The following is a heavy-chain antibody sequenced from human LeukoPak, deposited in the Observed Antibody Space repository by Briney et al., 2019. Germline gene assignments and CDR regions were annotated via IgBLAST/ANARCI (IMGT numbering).Heavy chain of an antibody. D-gene: IGHD6-19*01. CDR1: GLSFSSYS. Sequence: GGSLRLSCAASGLSFSSYSMNWVRQAPGKGLEWVSSISSGGGYIHYADLVKGRFTISRDNANNSLYLQMNSLRVEDTAIYYCARDEGSDYYYYYMDVWGKGTTATGSS. CDR2: ISSGGGYI. CDR3: ARDEGSDYYYYYMDV. V-gene: IGHV3-21*01. J-gene: IGHJ6*03.